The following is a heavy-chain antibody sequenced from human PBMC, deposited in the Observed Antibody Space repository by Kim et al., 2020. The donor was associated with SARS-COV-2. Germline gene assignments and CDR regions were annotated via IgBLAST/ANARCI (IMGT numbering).Heavy chain of an antibody. CDR2: T. Sequence: TTYAERFQGRVSMTRDTSTSTVYMELTSLTSEDTAVFYCTLMIRGVRDYWGQGTLVTVSS. D-gene: IGHD3-10*01. CDR3: TLMIRGVRDY. V-gene: IGHV1-46*01. J-gene: IGHJ4*02.